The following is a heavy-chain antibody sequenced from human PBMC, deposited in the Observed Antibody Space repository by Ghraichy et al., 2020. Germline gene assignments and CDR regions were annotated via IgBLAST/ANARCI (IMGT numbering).Heavy chain of an antibody. CDR2: ISSSSSTI. V-gene: IGHV3-48*02. CDR3: ASSVITLNSPLGYYYMDV. CDR1: GFTFSSYS. Sequence: GGSLRLSCAASGFTFSSYSMNWVRQAPGKGLEWVSYISSSSSTIYYADSVKGRFTISRDNAKNSLYLQMNSLRDEDTAVYYCASSVITLNSPLGYYYMDVWGKGTTVTVSS. D-gene: IGHD5/OR15-5a*01. J-gene: IGHJ6*03.